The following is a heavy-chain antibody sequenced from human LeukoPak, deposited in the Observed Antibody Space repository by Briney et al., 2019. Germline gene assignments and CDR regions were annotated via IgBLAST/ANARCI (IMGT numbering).Heavy chain of an antibody. V-gene: IGHV5-51*01. CDR3: ARQSITGIPDY. D-gene: IGHD1-20*01. J-gene: IGHJ4*02. CDR1: GYNFTSYW. CDR2: IYPGDSDT. Sequence: RGESLQISCKGSGYNFTSYWIGWVRPLPGKGLEGMGIIYPGDSDTRYSPSFQGQVTISADKSISTAYLQWSSLKASDTAMYYCARQSITGIPDYWGQGTLVTVSS.